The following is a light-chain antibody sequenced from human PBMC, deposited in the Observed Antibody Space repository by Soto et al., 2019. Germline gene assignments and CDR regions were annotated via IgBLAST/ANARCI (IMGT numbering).Light chain of an antibody. V-gene: IGKV3-20*01. CDR3: QQFGGSRGT. CDR2: GAS. Sequence: IVLTQSPGTLSLSPGERATLSCRASQSVGGDFLAWFQQRPGQPPRLLIYGASTRDTGIPDRFSGSGSGTDLTLTINRLEPEDFAVYYCQQFGGSRGTFGQGTKVEIK. CDR1: QSVGGDF. J-gene: IGKJ1*01.